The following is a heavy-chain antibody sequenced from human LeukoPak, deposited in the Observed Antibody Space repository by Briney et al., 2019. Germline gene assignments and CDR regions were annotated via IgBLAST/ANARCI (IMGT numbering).Heavy chain of an antibody. D-gene: IGHD3-3*01. V-gene: IGHV1-2*02. CDR2: INPNSGGT. CDR3: ARGYDFWSDYYYGMDV. CDR1: GYTFTGYY. J-gene: IGHJ6*02. Sequence: GASVKVSCKASGYTFTGYYMHWVRQAPGQGLEWMGWINPNSGGTNYAQKFQGRVTMTRDTSISTAYMELSRLRSDDTAVYYCARGYDFWSDYYYGMDVWGQGTTVTVSS.